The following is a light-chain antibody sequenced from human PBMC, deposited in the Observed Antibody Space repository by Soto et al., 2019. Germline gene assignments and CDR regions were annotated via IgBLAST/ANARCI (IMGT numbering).Light chain of an antibody. V-gene: IGLV2-14*01. CDR1: SSDIGGYKH. CDR2: EVS. J-gene: IGLJ1*01. Sequence: QSALTQPASVSGSPGQSITISCTETSSDIGGYKHVSWYQQHPGKAPKLMIYEVSNRPSGVSNRFSGSKSGNTASLTISGLQAEDEADCYCSSYTTSSTQVFGTGTKVTVL. CDR3: SSYTTSSTQV.